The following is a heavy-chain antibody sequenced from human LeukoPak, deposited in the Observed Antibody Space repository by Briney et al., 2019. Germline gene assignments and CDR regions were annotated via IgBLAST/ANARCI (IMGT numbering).Heavy chain of an antibody. CDR2: LSGSGGIT. CDR1: GLTVSEAW. V-gene: IGHV3-23*01. Sequence: GGSLRLSCEVSGLTVSEAWIHWVRQAPGKGLEWVSALSGSGGITYYADSVKGRFTISRDNSKNTLYLQLNSLRAEDTALYYCAKGGRYSEMYYFDYWGQGTLVTVSS. CDR3: AKGGRYSEMYYFDY. D-gene: IGHD3-9*01. J-gene: IGHJ4*02.